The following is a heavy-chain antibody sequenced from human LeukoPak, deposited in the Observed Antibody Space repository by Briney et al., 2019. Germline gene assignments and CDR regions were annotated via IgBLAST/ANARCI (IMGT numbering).Heavy chain of an antibody. Sequence: GGSLRLSCAASGFTFSNAWMRWVRQAPGKGLEWAGRIKSKTDGGTTDYAAPVKGRFTISRDDSKNTLYLQMNSLRTEDTAVYYCTTSLFDYWGQGTLVTVSS. J-gene: IGHJ4*02. CDR2: IKSKTDGGTT. CDR3: TTSLFDY. V-gene: IGHV3-15*01. CDR1: GFTFSNAW.